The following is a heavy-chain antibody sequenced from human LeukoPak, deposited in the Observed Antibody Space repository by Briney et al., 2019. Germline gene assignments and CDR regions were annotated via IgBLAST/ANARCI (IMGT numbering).Heavy chain of an antibody. CDR1: GGSISSYY. CDR2: IYYSGST. V-gene: IGHV4-59*01. CDR3: ARVGSRCSGGSCYAGSWDY. Sequence: SETLSLTCTVSGGSISSYYWSWIRQPPGKGLEWIGYIYYSGSTNYNPSPKSRVTISVDTSKNQFSLKLSSVTAADTAVYYCARVGSRCSGGSCYAGSWDYWGQGTLVTVSS. D-gene: IGHD2-15*01. J-gene: IGHJ4*02.